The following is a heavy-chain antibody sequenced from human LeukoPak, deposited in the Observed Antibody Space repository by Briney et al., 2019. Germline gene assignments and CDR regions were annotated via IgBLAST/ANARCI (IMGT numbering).Heavy chain of an antibody. J-gene: IGHJ4*02. CDR3: TTSGYYDSSGYEFDY. D-gene: IGHD3-22*01. Sequence: GGSLRLSCAASGFTFSNAWMSWVRQAPGKGLEWGGRIKSKTDGGTTDYAAPVKGRFTISRDDSKNTLYLQMNSLKTEDTAVYYCTTSGYYDSSGYEFDYWGQGTLVTVSS. CDR1: GFTFSNAW. V-gene: IGHV3-15*01. CDR2: IKSKTDGGTT.